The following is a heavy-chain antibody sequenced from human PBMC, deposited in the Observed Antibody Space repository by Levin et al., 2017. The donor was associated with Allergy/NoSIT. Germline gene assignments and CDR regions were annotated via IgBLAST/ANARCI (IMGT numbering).Heavy chain of an antibody. J-gene: IGHJ3*02. CDR2: ISYDGSNK. V-gene: IGHV3-30-3*01. CDR3: ATPGTTVVTPMDAFDS. D-gene: IGHD4-23*01. CDR1: GFTVSSYA. Sequence: PGGSLRLSCAASGFTVSSYAMHWVRQAPGKGLEWVAVISYDGSNKYYADSVKGRFTISRDNSKNTLYLQMNSLRAEDTAVYYCATPGTTVVTPMDAFDSWGQGTMVTVSS.